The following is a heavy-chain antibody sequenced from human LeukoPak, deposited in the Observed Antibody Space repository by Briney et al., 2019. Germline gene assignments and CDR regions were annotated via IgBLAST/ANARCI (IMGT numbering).Heavy chain of an antibody. CDR1: GFTFSSYG. D-gene: IGHD2-2*01. CDR3: AKMRGYCSSTSCYDAFDI. CDR2: IRYDGSNK. J-gene: IGHJ3*02. V-gene: IGHV3-30*02. Sequence: GGSLRLSCAASGFTFSSYGMHWVRQAPCKGLEGVAFIRYDGSNKYYADSVKGRFTISRDNSKNTLYLQMNSLRAEDTAVYYCAKMRGYCSSTSCYDAFDIWGQGTMVTVSS.